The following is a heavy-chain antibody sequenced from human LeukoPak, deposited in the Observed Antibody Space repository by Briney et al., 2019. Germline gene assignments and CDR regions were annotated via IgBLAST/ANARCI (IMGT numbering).Heavy chain of an antibody. Sequence: SETLSLTCTVSGYSITSTYYWGWIRQPPGKGLEWIGSNYHSGSTYYNPSLKSRVTISVDTSKNQFSLRLSSVTAADTAVYYCARDMVTFGGIIVMGPDYWGQGTLVTVSS. J-gene: IGHJ4*02. CDR3: ARDMVTFGGIIVMGPDY. D-gene: IGHD3-16*02. CDR1: GYSITSTYY. CDR2: NYHSGST. V-gene: IGHV4-38-2*02.